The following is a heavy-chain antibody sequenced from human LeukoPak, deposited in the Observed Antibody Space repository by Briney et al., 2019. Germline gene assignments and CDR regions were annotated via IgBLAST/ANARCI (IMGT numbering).Heavy chain of an antibody. D-gene: IGHD3-10*01. CDR1: NFSIGRGYY. Sequence: SETLSLTCTVSNFSIGRGYYWAWIRQPPGKELEWIANMFHSGTTFYNPSLRSRVTLSIDTSKNQFSLNLTSVTAADTAVYYCTRDHYLSGFTWGQGTLVTVSS. J-gene: IGHJ4*02. CDR2: MFHSGTT. V-gene: IGHV4-38-2*02. CDR3: TRDHYLSGFT.